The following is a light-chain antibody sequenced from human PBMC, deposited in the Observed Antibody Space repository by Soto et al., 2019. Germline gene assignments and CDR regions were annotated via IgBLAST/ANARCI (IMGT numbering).Light chain of an antibody. CDR3: HQYNTWPFFT. Sequence: EIVMTQSPATLSVSPGERVTLSCRASQSVSSYLAWYQQKPGQPPRLLIYDASTRATGIPARFSGSGSGTEFTLTVTSLQSEDFAIYYCHQYNTWPFFTFGPGTKVDIK. J-gene: IGKJ3*01. CDR1: QSVSSY. CDR2: DAS. V-gene: IGKV3-15*01.